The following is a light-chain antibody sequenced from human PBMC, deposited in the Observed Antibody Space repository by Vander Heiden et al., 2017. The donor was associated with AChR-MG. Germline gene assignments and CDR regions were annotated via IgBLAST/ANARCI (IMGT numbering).Light chain of an antibody. CDR2: GAF. J-gene: IGKJ3*01. V-gene: IGKV3-15*01. CDR1: QSVSSN. CDR3: QQYNNWPPFT. Sequence: EIVMTQSPATLSVSPGERATLSCRASQSVSSNLAWYQQKPCQAPRLLIYGAFTRATGIPARFSGSGYGTEFTLTISSLQSEDFAVYYCQQYNNWPPFTFGPGTKVDIK.